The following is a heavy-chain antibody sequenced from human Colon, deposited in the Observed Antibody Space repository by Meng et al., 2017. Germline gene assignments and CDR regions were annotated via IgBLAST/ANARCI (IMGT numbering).Heavy chain of an antibody. D-gene: IGHD5-24*01. CDR2: IIPILGAP. V-gene: IGHV1-69*01. CDR1: GGTFRRFT. J-gene: IGHJ4*02. CDR3: AVQKDGYNSWYDN. Sequence: QGHVLQLGADVKKPGSSMKVSCKASGGTFRRFTMTWVRRAPGQGLEWMGEIIPILGAPNYAPKFQGRVTITADESTTSTYMELSSLTSEDTAVYYCAVQKDGYNSWYDNWGQGTLVTVSS.